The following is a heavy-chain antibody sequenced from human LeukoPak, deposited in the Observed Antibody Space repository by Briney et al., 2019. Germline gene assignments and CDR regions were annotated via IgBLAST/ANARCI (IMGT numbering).Heavy chain of an antibody. CDR1: SFSISSGHYY. J-gene: IGHJ4*02. D-gene: IGHD6-19*01. CDR3: ARVPSRYSSGWTFDY. Sequence: SETLSLTCTVSSFSISSGHYYWSWIRQPPGEGLEWIGYIDYGGSTYYNPSLQSRVTISIDGSKNQFSLKLSSVTAADTAVYYCARVPSRYSSGWTFDYWGQGTLVTVSS. V-gene: IGHV4-30-4*01. CDR2: IDYGGST.